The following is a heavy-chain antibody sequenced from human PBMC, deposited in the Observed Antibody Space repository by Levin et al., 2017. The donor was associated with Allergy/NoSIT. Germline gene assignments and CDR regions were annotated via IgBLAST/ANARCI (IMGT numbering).Heavy chain of an antibody. CDR2: IFPGDSDT. D-gene: IGHD6-19*01. J-gene: IGHJ4*02. V-gene: IGHV5-51*01. CDR1: GYNFDTYW. CDR3: ARPYSRGWNHPPAFDS. Sequence: PGESLKISCKSSGYNFDTYWIAWVRQMPGKGLEWMGVIFPGDSDTRYSPSLQGQVTISADKSTNTAYLQWSSLKASDTATYYCARPYSRGWNHPPAFDSWGQGTLVTVSS.